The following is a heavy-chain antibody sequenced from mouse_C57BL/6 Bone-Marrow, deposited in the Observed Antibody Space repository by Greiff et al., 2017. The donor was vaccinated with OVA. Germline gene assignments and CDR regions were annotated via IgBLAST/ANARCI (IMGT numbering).Heavy chain of an antibody. V-gene: IGHV1-64*01. CDR3: ARVYYSKIDY. J-gene: IGHJ2*01. Sequence: VQLQQPGAELVKPGASVKLSCKASGYTFTSYWMHWVKQRPGHGLEWIGMIHPNSGSTNYNEKFKSKATLTVDKSSSTAYMQLSSLTSEDSAVYYCARVYYSKIDYWGQGTTLTVSS. D-gene: IGHD2-5*01. CDR1: GYTFTSYW. CDR2: IHPNSGST.